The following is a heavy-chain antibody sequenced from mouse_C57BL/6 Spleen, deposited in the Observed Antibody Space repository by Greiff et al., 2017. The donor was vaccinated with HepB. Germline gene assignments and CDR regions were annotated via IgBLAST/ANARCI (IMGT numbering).Heavy chain of an antibody. CDR1: GYTFTSYW. J-gene: IGHJ4*01. CDR3: ARYYCGSPYYAMDY. D-gene: IGHD1-1*01. CDR2: IDPSDSYT. Sequence: QVQLQQPGAELVMPGASVKLSCKASGYTFTSYWMHWVKQRPGQGLEWIGEIDPSDSYTNYNQKFKGKSTLTVDKSSSTAYMQLNSLPSEDSAVYYCARYYCGSPYYAMDYWGQGTSVTVSS. V-gene: IGHV1-69*01.